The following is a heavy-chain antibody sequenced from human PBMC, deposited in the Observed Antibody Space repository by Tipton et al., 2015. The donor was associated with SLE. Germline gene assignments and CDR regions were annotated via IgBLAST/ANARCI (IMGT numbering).Heavy chain of an antibody. J-gene: IGHJ5*02. CDR1: GGTFSSYA. CDR2: IIPIFGTA. V-gene: IGHV1-69*05. Sequence: QLVQSGAEVKKPGSSAKVSCKASGGTFSSYAISWVRQAPGQGLEWMGGIIPIFGTANYAQKFQGRVTITTDESTSTAYMELSSLRSEDTAVYYCAIGINGIAAADSGWFDPWGQGTLVTVSS. CDR3: AIGINGIAAADSGWFDP. D-gene: IGHD6-13*01.